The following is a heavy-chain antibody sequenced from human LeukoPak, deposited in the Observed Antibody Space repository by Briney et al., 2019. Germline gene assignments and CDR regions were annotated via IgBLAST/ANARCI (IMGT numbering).Heavy chain of an antibody. Sequence: TGGPLRLSCAASGFTFSDYWMHWVRQAPGKGLVWVSRINNDGSSTSNADSVKGRFTFSRDNAKNTLYLQMNSLKAEDTAVYYCARESPSGSEAFDFWGQGTMVTVSS. D-gene: IGHD3-22*01. CDR3: ARESPSGSEAFDF. CDR2: INNDGSST. J-gene: IGHJ3*01. CDR1: GFTFSDYW. V-gene: IGHV3-74*01.